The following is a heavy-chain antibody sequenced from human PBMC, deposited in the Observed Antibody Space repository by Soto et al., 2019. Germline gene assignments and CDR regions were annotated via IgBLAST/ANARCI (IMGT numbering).Heavy chain of an antibody. CDR1: GFTFSNYG. V-gene: IGHV3-23*01. Sequence: PGGSLRLSCAASGFTFSNYGMSWVRQAPGKGLEWVSAISSSGGNTYYADSVKGRFTISRDNSKNTLYLQMNSLRAEGTAVYYCANMVYSSAWYGRYYFDYWGQGTMVTVSS. CDR2: ISSSGGNT. D-gene: IGHD6-19*01. J-gene: IGHJ4*02. CDR3: ANMVYSSAWYGRYYFDY.